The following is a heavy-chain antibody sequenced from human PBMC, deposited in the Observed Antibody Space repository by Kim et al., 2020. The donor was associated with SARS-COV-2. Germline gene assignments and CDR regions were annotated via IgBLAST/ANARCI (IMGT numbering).Heavy chain of an antibody. V-gene: IGHV3-9*01. D-gene: IGHD6-25*01. J-gene: IGHJ4*02. Sequence: YADSVKGRFTISRDNAKNSLYLQMHSLRTEDTAFYYCAKDIGPGGGSEFDYWGQGTLVTVSS. CDR3: AKDIGPGGGSEFDY.